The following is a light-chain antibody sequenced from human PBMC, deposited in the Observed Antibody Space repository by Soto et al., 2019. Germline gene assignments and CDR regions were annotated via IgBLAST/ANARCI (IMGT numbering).Light chain of an antibody. Sequence: SYELTQPPSVSVAPGQAARLACGGTNIGSKSVHWYQQKPGQAPVMVVYDDSDRPSGIPERFSGSNSGDTATLTISGVEPGDEADYYWQVWDRGSDHYVFGSGTKRTVL. CDR3: QVWDRGSDHYV. V-gene: IGLV3-21*02. CDR1: NIGSKS. J-gene: IGLJ1*01. CDR2: DDS.